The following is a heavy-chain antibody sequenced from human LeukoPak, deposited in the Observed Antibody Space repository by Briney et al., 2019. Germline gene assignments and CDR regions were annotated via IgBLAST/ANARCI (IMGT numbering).Heavy chain of an antibody. D-gene: IGHD3-10*01. Sequence: GGSLGLSCAASGFTFSSYEMNWVRQAPGKGLEWVSYISSSGSTIYYADSVKGRFTISRDNAKNSLYLQMNSLRAEDTAVYYCARGGYYGSGIQLNLNYYFDYWGQGTLVTVSS. CDR2: ISSSGSTI. J-gene: IGHJ4*02. CDR1: GFTFSSYE. V-gene: IGHV3-48*03. CDR3: ARGGYYGSGIQLNLNYYFDY.